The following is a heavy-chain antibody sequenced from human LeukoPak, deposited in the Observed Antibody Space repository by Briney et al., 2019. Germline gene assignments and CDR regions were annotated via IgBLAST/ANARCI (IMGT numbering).Heavy chain of an antibody. J-gene: IGHJ6*02. D-gene: IGHD5/OR15-5a*01. V-gene: IGHV3-23*01. Sequence: GGSLRLSCAASGFTFSTYVMTWVRQAPGKGLEWVSSISGRGADTYYVDSVKGRFTISRDNSKNTLYLQMNSLRVEDTAIYYCAKDPIDTVCGMDVWGQGTTVTVSS. CDR3: AKDPIDTVCGMDV. CDR2: ISGRGADT. CDR1: GFTFSTYV.